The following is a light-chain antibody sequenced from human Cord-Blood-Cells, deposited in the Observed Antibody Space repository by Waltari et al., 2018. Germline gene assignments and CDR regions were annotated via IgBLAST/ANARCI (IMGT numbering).Light chain of an antibody. CDR2: AAS. CDR3: QQLNSLFT. J-gene: IGKJ3*01. CDR1: QGISSY. V-gene: IGKV1-9*01. Sequence: IQLTQSPSSLSASVGDRATITCRASQGISSYLAWYQQKPGKAPKLLIYAASTLQSGVPSRFSGSGSGTDFTLTVSSLQPEDFAIYYCQQLNSLFTFGPGTKVDIK.